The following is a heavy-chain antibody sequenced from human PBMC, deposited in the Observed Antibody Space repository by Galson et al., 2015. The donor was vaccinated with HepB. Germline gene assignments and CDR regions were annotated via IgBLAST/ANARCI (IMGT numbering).Heavy chain of an antibody. CDR1: GFTFSSYS. CDR3: ARDGPVAYSSGWYSLQSAYYFDY. J-gene: IGHJ4*02. CDR2: ISSSSSTI. D-gene: IGHD6-19*01. V-gene: IGHV3-48*02. Sequence: SLRLSCAASGFTFSSYSMNWVRQAPGKGLEWVSYISSSSSTIYYADSVKGRFTISRDNAKNSLYLQMNSLRDEDTAVYYCARDGPVAYSSGWYSLQSAYYFDYWGQGTLVTVSS.